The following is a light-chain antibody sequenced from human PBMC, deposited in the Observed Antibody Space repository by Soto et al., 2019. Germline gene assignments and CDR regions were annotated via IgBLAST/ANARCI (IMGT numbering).Light chain of an antibody. V-gene: IGKV2-28*01. CDR3: MQTLQTLLT. CDR1: QSLLHTNGYTY. J-gene: IGKJ4*01. CDR2: LGS. Sequence: DLVMTQSPLSLPVTPGESASISCRSSQSLLHTNGYTYLDWYLQKPGQSPQLLIYLGSNRASGVPDRFSGSGSGTNFTLKISRVEAEDVGVYYCMQTLQTLLTFGGGTKVEIK.